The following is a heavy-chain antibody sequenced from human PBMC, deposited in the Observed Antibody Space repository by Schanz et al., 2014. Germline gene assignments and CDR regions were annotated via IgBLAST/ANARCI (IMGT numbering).Heavy chain of an antibody. CDR2: ISGSSIHK. Sequence: VQLLESGGGLVQPGGSLRLSCAASGFTFSDYYMAWIRQAPGKGLEWVSHISGSSIHKNYADSVKGRFSISRDNGETSVYLQINSLRVENAAVYYCARFLARYQYYGVDVWGQGTTVIVSS. CDR1: GFTFSDYY. CDR3: ARFLARYQYYGVDV. D-gene: IGHD3-3*01. J-gene: IGHJ6*02. V-gene: IGHV3-11*03.